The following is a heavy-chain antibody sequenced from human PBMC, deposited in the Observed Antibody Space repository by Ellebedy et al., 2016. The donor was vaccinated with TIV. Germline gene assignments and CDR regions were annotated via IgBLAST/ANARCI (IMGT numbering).Heavy chain of an antibody. V-gene: IGHV3-21*01. CDR3: ARDFDTAPMKTIFDY. CDR2: VNSVSTSM. J-gene: IGHJ4*01. Sequence: PGESLKISCAASGFTFSIYWMSRVRQAPGKGLEWVSAVNSVSTSMFYADSVKGRFTVSRDNAKNSLYLQMNNLRAEDTAVYYCARDFDTAPMKTIFDYWGHGTLVTVSS. D-gene: IGHD5-18*01. CDR1: GFTFSIYW.